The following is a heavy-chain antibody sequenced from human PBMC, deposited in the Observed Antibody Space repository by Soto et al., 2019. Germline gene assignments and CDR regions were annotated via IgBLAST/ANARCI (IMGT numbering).Heavy chain of an antibody. D-gene: IGHD3-22*01. J-gene: IGHJ4*02. CDR2: ISSSGSTI. CDR3: ARDNTDYYDSSGFGGGEDY. Sequence: EVQLVESGGGLVQPGGSLRLSCAASGFTFSSYEMNWVRQAPGKGLEWVSYISSSGSTIYYADSVKGRFTISRDNAKNSLYLQMNSLRAEDTAVYYCARDNTDYYDSSGFGGGEDYWGQGTLVTVS. V-gene: IGHV3-48*03. CDR1: GFTFSSYE.